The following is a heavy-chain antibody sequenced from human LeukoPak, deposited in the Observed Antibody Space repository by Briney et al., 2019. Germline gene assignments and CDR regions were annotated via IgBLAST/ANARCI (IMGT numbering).Heavy chain of an antibody. Sequence: GGSLSVSCAASGFTVSSNYMSWVRQAPGKGLEWVSVSYSGGSTYYADSVKGRFTISRDNSKNTLYLQMNSLTAEDTAVYYCARAAAGGGDAFDIWGQGTMVTVSS. CDR1: GFTVSSNY. V-gene: IGHV3-66*01. D-gene: IGHD6-13*01. J-gene: IGHJ3*02. CDR3: ARAAAGGGDAFDI. CDR2: SYSGGST.